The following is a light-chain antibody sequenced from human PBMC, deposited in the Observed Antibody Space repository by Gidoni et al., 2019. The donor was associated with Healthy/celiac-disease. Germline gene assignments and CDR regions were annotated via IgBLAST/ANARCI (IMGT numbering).Light chain of an antibody. CDR1: NIGSKS. J-gene: IGLJ2*01. CDR2: DDS. V-gene: IGLV3-21*03. CDR3: QVWDSSSDHPV. Sequence: SYVLTQPPSVAVAPGKTARITCGGNNIGSKSVHWYPQKPGQAPVLVVYDDSDRPSGIPERFSGSNSVNTATLTISRVEAGDEADYYCQVWDSSSDHPVFGGGTKLTVL.